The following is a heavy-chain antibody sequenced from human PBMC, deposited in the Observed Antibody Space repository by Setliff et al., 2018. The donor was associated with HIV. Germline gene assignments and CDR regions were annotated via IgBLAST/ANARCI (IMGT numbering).Heavy chain of an antibody. CDR1: GFRFSDYT. J-gene: IGHJ4*02. D-gene: IGHD3-3*01. CDR3: ARDETYNSFWSGYSFDY. Sequence: GGSLRLSCAPSGFRFSDYTMTWVRQAPGKGLECVSGISGSGDTIYYADSVKGRFTISRDNAKNFLYLQMNSLRAEDTALYYCARDETYNSFWSGYSFDYWGQGTLVTVSS. CDR2: ISGSGDTI. V-gene: IGHV3-23*01.